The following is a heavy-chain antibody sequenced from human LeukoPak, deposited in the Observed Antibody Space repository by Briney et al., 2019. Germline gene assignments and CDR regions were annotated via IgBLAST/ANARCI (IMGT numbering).Heavy chain of an antibody. Sequence: PSETLSLTCAVYGGSFSGYYWRWIRQPPGKGLELIAEINHSGTTNYNPSLKSRVTISVDTSKNQFSLKLSSVTAADTAVYYCARGNYGSGDYGMDVWGQGTTVTVSS. CDR3: ARGNYGSGDYGMDV. CDR2: INHSGTT. V-gene: IGHV4-34*01. J-gene: IGHJ6*02. D-gene: IGHD3-10*01. CDR1: GGSFSGYY.